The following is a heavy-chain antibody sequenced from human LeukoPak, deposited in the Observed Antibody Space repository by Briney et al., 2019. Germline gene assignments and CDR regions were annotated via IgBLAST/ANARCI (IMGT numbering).Heavy chain of an antibody. CDR1: GDSISSGRNY. J-gene: IGHJ4*02. CDR3: ARHLSGTTMSHYFDF. D-gene: IGHD1-1*01. V-gene: IGHV4-39*01. CDR2: IYSSGNT. Sequence: SETLSLTCSVSGDSISSGRNYWGWIRQSPGKGLEWIASIYSSGNTHSNPSLKSRVSISVDTSKNQVSLKLYSVTASDAAIYYCARHLSGTTMSHYFDFWGQGTLVTVSS.